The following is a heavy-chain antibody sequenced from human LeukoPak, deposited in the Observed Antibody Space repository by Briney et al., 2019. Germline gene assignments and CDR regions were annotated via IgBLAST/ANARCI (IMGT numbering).Heavy chain of an antibody. V-gene: IGHV3-23*01. D-gene: IGHD6-6*01. CDR1: GFTFSSYA. CDR2: ISGSGGST. Sequence: GGSLRLSCAASGFTFSSYAMRWVRQAPGKGLEWVSAISGSGGSTYYADSVKGRVTISRDNSKNTLYLQMNSLRAEDTAVYYCAKDPRYSSSSLLDYWGQGTLVTVSS. CDR3: AKDPRYSSSSLLDY. J-gene: IGHJ4*02.